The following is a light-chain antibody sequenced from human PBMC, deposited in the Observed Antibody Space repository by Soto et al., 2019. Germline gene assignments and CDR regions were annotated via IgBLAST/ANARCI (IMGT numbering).Light chain of an antibody. J-gene: IGKJ1*01. CDR1: QSVSSN. CDR2: GAS. Sequence: ERVMAQSPATLSVSRGERATLSCRASQSVSSNLAWYQQKPGQAPRLLIYGASTRAPGIPARFSGSGSGTEFTLTISSLQSEDFAVYYCQQYNNWPRTFGQGTKVDIK. CDR3: QQYNNWPRT. V-gene: IGKV3-15*01.